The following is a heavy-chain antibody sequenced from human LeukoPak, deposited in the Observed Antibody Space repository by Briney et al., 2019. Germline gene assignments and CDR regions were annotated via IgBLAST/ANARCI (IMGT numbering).Heavy chain of an antibody. CDR3: ATALVDTAMARFDY. V-gene: IGHV1-69*05. J-gene: IGHJ4*02. D-gene: IGHD5-18*01. CDR1: GGTFSSYA. CDR2: IIPIFGTA. Sequence: ASVKVSCKASGGTFSSYAISWVRQAPGQGLEWMGGIIPIFGTANYAQKFQGRVTITTDESTSTAYMELSSLRSEDTAVYYCATALVDTAMARFDYWGQGTLVTVSS.